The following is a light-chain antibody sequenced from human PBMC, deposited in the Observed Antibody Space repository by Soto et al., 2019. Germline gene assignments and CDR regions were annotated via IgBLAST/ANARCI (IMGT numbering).Light chain of an antibody. V-gene: IGLV2-14*03. CDR1: SSDVGGYNY. CDR2: DVS. Sequence: QSALTQPASVSGSPGQSINISCTGTSSDVGGYNYVSWYQHHPGKAPKLIIYDVSNRPSGVSNPFSGSKSGNTASLTISGLQPEDEADYHCSSYTTSNTRQIVFGTGTKVTVL. CDR3: SSYTTSNTRQIV. J-gene: IGLJ1*01.